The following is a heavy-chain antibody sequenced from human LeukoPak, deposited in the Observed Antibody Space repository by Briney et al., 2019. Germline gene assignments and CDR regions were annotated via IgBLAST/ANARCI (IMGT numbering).Heavy chain of an antibody. CDR2: ISWNSGSI. CDR1: GFTFDDYA. D-gene: IGHD3-10*01. CDR3: AKGARGAAPYYFDY. Sequence: GGSLRLSCAASGFTFDDYAMHWVRQAPGKGLEWVSGISWNSGSIGYADSVKGRFTISRDNAKNSLYLQMNSLRAEDMALYYCAKGARGAAPYYFDYWGQGTLVTVSS. V-gene: IGHV3-9*03. J-gene: IGHJ4*02.